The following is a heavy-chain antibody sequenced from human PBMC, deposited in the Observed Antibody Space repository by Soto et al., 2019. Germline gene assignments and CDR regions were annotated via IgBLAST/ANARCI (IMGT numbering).Heavy chain of an antibody. CDR1: GGTFSSYA. J-gene: IGHJ4*02. D-gene: IGHD3-16*01. Sequence: QVQLVQSVAEVKKPGSSVKVSCKASGGTFSSYAISWVRQSPGQGLEWMGGIIPIFGTSNYAQKFQVRVTITADESTSTAYRERSSLRYEDTAVYYCARELVYDDVWGSRYRLDYWGQGGLVTVSS. CDR2: IIPIFGTS. CDR3: ARELVYDDVWGSRYRLDY. V-gene: IGHV1-69*01.